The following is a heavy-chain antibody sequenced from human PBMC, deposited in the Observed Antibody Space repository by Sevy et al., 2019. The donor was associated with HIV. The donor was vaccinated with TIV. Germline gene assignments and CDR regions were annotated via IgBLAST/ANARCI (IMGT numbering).Heavy chain of an antibody. CDR3: TGVGWVIATFADY. CDR1: GFSFVDYG. CDR2: IRNKAYGETT. D-gene: IGHD2-21*01. J-gene: IGHJ4*02. V-gene: IGHV3-49*03. Sequence: GGSLRLSCTSSGFSFVDYGMSWFRQAPGKGLEWVGIIRNKAYGETTEYAASVKGRFSISRDDSKSIAYLQMNSLKTEDTAVYYCTGVGWVIATFADYWGQGALVTVSS.